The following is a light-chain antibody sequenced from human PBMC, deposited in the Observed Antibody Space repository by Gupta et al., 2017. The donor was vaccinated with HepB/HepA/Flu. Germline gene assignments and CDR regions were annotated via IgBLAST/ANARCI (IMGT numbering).Light chain of an antibody. CDR2: AAS. Sequence: IVLTQSPGTLSLSPGERGTLSCRASQSVSGNYLAWYQQKPGQAARHIIYAASHNATGSTDRFSGCGYSRDFTLTSSRRGCEDFAVNYGQQDDTSLTFGGGTKVDIK. V-gene: IGKV3-20*01. CDR3: QQDDTSLT. J-gene: IGKJ4*01. CDR1: QSVSGNY.